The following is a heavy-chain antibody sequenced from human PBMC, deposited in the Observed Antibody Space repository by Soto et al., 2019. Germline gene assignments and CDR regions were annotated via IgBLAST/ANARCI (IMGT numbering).Heavy chain of an antibody. J-gene: IGHJ4*02. CDR1: GGSIRTYD. CDR3: ARGGHDFWSGPFDY. V-gene: IGHV4-4*07. Sequence: QGQLQESGPGLVKPSETLSLTCYVSGGSIRTYDCNWIRQPAGKGLEWIGRIDSSGSTNYSPSLKSRATMSVDTSKNQFSLELTSVTAADTVVYYCARGGHDFWSGPFDYWGQGTLATVSS. D-gene: IGHD3-3*01. CDR2: IDSSGST.